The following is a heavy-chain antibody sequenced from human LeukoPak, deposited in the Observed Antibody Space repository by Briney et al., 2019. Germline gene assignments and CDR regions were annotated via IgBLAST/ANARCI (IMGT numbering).Heavy chain of an antibody. Sequence: GASVKVSRKASAYTFTGYYLHWVRQAPGQGFQWMGWLDPNNGDTEYAQKFQGRVTMTRDRSISTAYMDLGRLTSDDTAVYYCARRSRNGLDAFDIWGQGTMVTVSS. D-gene: IGHD1-14*01. CDR2: LDPNNGDT. V-gene: IGHV1-2*02. CDR3: ARRSRNGLDAFDI. CDR1: AYTFTGYY. J-gene: IGHJ3*02.